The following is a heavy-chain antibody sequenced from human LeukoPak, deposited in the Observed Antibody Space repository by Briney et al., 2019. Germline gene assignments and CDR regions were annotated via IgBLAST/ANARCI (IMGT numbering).Heavy chain of an antibody. Sequence: GGSLRLSCAASGFTFSSYAMSWVRQAPGKGLEWVSAISGSGGSTYYADSVKGRFTISRHNSKNTLYLQMNSLRAEDTAVYYCALSFGNYDSSGCFDYWGQGTLVTVSS. CDR1: GFTFSSYA. V-gene: IGHV3-23*01. CDR3: ALSFGNYDSSGCFDY. J-gene: IGHJ4*02. D-gene: IGHD3-22*01. CDR2: ISGSGGST.